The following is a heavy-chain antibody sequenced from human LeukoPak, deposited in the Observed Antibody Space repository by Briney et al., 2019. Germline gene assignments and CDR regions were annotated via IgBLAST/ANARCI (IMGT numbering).Heavy chain of an antibody. CDR3: ARETYSSSWYGD. CDR1: GGSISRYY. Sequence: SSETLSLTCTVSGGSISRYYWSWIRQPPGKGLEWIGYIYHSGSTNYNPSLKSRVTISADTSKNQFSLKLSSVTAADTAVYYCARETYSSSWYGDWGQGTLVTVSS. V-gene: IGHV4-59*01. D-gene: IGHD6-13*01. J-gene: IGHJ4*02. CDR2: IYHSGST.